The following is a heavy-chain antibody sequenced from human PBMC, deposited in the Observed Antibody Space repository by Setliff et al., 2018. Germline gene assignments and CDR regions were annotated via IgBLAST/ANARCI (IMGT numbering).Heavy chain of an antibody. CDR1: GGSISSSSYY. V-gene: IGHV3-23*01. CDR3: ARRIAARPGMGFDY. J-gene: IGHJ4*02. D-gene: IGHD6-6*01. CDR2: ISDSGDYT. Sequence: PSETLSLTCTVSGGSISSSSYYWGWIRQPPGKGLEWVSTISDSGDYTDYADSVKGRFTISRDNSKNTLYLQMNSLRAEDTAVYYCARRIAARPGMGFDYWGQGTLVTVSS.